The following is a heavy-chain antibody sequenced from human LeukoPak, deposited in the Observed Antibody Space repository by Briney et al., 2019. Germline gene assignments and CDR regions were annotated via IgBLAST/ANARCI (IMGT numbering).Heavy chain of an antibody. CDR2: ISGSGKTI. D-gene: IGHD2-15*01. CDR3: ASYIVVSLDV. V-gene: IGHV3-48*04. J-gene: IGHJ6*04. Sequence: GGSLRLSCAASGFTFSSYSMNWVRQAPGKGLEWVSYISGSGKTIYYADSVKGRFTISRDNAKNSLYLQMNSLRGEDTAVYYCASYIVVSLDVWGKGTTVSISS. CDR1: GFTFSSYS.